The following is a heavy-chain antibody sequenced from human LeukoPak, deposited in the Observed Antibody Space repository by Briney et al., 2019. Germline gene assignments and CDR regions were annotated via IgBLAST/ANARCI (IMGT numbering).Heavy chain of an antibody. Sequence: SETLSLTCTVSGGSISNFYWSWIRQPPGKGLEWIGFIYSSGSTNYNPSLKSRVTISVDTSKNQFSLNLGSVTAADTAVYYCARVRDQRIDYWGQGTLVTVSS. CDR2: IYSSGST. V-gene: IGHV4-59*01. CDR1: GGSISNFY. J-gene: IGHJ4*02. CDR3: ARVRDQRIDY. D-gene: IGHD1-1*01.